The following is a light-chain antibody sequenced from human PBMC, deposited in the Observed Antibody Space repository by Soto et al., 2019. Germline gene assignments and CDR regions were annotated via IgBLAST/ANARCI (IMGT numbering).Light chain of an antibody. CDR1: QRVGSN. CDR2: AAS. Sequence: EIVLTQSPGTLSLSPGERATLSCRASQRVGSNLAWYQQKPAQVPWLLIYAASSRATGIPVRFSGSGSGIDFTLIFTRLEPEDCAVYYRKQHTNSPRTFGQGTKVDIK. V-gene: IGKV3-20*01. J-gene: IGKJ1*01. CDR3: KQHTNSPRT.